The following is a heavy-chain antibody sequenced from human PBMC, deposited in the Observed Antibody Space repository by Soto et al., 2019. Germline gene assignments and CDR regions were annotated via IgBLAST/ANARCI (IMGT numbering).Heavy chain of an antibody. CDR3: VRDDGVAAAGPYYYYAMDV. V-gene: IGHV3-33*01. J-gene: IGHJ6*02. D-gene: IGHD6-13*01. CDR2: IWYDESNK. CDR1: GFAFNRFG. Sequence: QVQLVESGGGVVRPGRSLRLSCAASGFAFNRFGVHWVRQAPGKGLEWVAVIWYDESNKFYADSVKGRFSISRDNSKNTPYLQMNSLRAEDTAVYYCVRDDGVAAAGPYYYYAMDVWGQGTTVIVSS.